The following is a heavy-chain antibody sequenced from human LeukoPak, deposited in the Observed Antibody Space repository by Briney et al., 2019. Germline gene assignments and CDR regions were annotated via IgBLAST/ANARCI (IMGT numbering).Heavy chain of an antibody. V-gene: IGHV4-39*01. J-gene: IGHJ5*02. CDR3: ASHSSYVSPFRS. Sequence: PETLSLTCTVSGGSISNSSYYWGWIRQPPGKGLEWIGSIYYSGSTYYNPSLKSRVTISVETSKNQFSLKLSSVTAADTAVYYCASHSSYVSPFRSWGRGPLVTVSP. CDR1: GGSISNSSYY. CDR2: IYYSGST. D-gene: IGHD3-10*02.